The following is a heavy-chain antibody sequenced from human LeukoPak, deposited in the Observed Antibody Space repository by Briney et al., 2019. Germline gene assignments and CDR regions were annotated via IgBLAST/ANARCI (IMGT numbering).Heavy chain of an antibody. J-gene: IGHJ4*02. CDR3: ASTTVTTFDY. Sequence: SETLSLTCTVSGGSISSGGYYWSWIRQPPGKGLEWIGYIYHSGSTYCNPSLKSRVTISVDRSKNQFSLKLSSVTAADTAVYYCASTTVTTFDYWGQGTLVTVSS. CDR1: GGSISSGGYY. CDR2: IYHSGST. D-gene: IGHD4-11*01. V-gene: IGHV4-30-2*01.